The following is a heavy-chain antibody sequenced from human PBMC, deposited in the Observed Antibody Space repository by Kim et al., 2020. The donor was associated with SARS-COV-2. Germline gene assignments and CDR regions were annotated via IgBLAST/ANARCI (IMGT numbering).Heavy chain of an antibody. D-gene: IGHD3-10*01. V-gene: IGHV4-4*09. Sequence: NYHPSLRGRVTIAVDTPKHQFSRKLSSVTAADTAVYYCAGTVRGANFDYWGRGALVTVSS. CDR3: AGTVRGANFDY. J-gene: IGHJ4*02.